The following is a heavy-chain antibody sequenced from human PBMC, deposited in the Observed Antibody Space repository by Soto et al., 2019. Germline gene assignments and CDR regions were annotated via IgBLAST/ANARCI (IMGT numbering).Heavy chain of an antibody. CDR3: ARGGSATAILSYYFDY. CDR2: IKQDGSEK. CDR1: GSTFSSYW. J-gene: IGHJ4*02. V-gene: IGHV3-7*03. Sequence: GGSLRLSCAASGSTFSSYWMSWVRQAPGKGLEWVANIKQDGSEKYYVDSVKGRFTISRDNAKNSLYLQMNSLRAEDTAVYYCARGGSATAILSYYFDYWGQGTLVTVSS. D-gene: IGHD2-2*02.